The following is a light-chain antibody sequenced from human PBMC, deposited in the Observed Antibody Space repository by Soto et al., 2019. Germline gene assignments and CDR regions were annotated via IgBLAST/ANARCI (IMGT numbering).Light chain of an antibody. J-gene: IGLJ1*01. Sequence: QSVLTQPPSASGTPGHRVTVSCSGSSSNIGSNSVYWYQQLPGTAPKLLIYRNDQRPSGVPDRFSGSKSGTSASLAISGLRSEDEADYYCAAWDPSMTRFSVFATGPTVTVL. CDR2: RND. CDR3: AAWDPSMTRFSV. V-gene: IGLV1-47*01. CDR1: SSNIGSNS.